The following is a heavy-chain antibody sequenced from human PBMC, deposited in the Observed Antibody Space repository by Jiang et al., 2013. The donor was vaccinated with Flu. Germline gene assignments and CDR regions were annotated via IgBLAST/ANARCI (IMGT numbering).Heavy chain of an antibody. CDR2: IYTSGST. V-gene: IGHV4-61*02. J-gene: IGHJ6*02. CDR1: GGSISSGSYY. Sequence: PGLVKPSQTLSLTCTVSGGSISSGSYYWSWIRQPAGKGLEWIGRIYTSGSTNYNPSLKSRVTISVDTSKNQFSLKLSSVTAADTAVYYCARARNIVVVPAATYYYYGMDVWGQGTTVTVSS. D-gene: IGHD2-2*01. CDR3: ARARNIVVVPAATYYYYGMDV.